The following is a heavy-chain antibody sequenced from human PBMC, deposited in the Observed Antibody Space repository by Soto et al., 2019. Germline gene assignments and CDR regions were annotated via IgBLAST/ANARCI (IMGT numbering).Heavy chain of an antibody. CDR2: INSDGSST. Sequence: EVQLVESGGGLVQPGGSLRLPCAASGFTFSSYWMHWVRQAPGKGLVWVSRINSDGSSTSYADSVKGRFTISRDNAKNTLYLQMNSLRAEDTAVYYCARGSVYSGYDQPAYFDYWGQGTLVTVSS. CDR3: ARGSVYSGYDQPAYFDY. V-gene: IGHV3-74*01. J-gene: IGHJ4*02. D-gene: IGHD5-12*01. CDR1: GFTFSSYW.